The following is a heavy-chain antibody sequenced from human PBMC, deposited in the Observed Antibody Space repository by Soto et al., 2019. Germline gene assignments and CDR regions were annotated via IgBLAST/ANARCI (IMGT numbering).Heavy chain of an antibody. Sequence: EAQLLESGGGLVQPGGSLRLSRAASGFAFSNFAMSWVRQAPGKGLEWVSAIGSGSRGTHYAESVEDRFTISRDDSKNTLYLQLNSLTAADTAVYSCAAPRAAVPHTRYFDPWGQGTPVTVSP. J-gene: IGHJ5*02. CDR2: IGSGSRGT. V-gene: IGHV3-23*01. CDR1: GFAFSNFA. CDR3: AAPRAAVPHTRYFDP. D-gene: IGHD6-13*01.